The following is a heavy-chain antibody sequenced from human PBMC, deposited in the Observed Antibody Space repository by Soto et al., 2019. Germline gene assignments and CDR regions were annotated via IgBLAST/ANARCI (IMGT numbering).Heavy chain of an antibody. V-gene: IGHV3-48*02. CDR3: SRESNGDSNWFDP. J-gene: IGHJ5*02. CDR2: ISSSSSTI. Sequence: EVQLVESGGGLVQPGGSLRLSCAASGFTFSSYSMNWVRQAPGKGLEWVSYISSSSSTIYYADSVKGRFTISRDNAKNSLSLQMNSLRDEDTAVYYCSRESNGDSNWFDPWGQGSLVTVSS. CDR1: GFTFSSYS. D-gene: IGHD4-17*01.